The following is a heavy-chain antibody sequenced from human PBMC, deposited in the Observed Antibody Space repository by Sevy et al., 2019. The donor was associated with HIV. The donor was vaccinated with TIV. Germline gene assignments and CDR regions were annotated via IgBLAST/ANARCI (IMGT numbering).Heavy chain of an antibody. CDR3: ARQSGVLDVDTAMPDALDR. V-gene: IGHV3-7*01. Sequence: GGSLRLSCAGSGFTLSSYWMSWVRQAPGRGLEWVANIKQDGSEKYYVDSVKGRFTISRDNGENSMYLQMNSLRDEDTAMYYCARQSGVLDVDTAMPDALDRWGRGTMVTVSS. D-gene: IGHD5-18*01. CDR1: GFTLSSYW. J-gene: IGHJ3*01. CDR2: IKQDGSEK.